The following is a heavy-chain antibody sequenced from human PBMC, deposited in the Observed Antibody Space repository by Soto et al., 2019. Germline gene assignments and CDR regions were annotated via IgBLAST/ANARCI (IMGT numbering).Heavy chain of an antibody. V-gene: IGHV1-46*04. D-gene: IGHD3-16*02. Sequence: QVQLVQSGAEVKGPGTSVTLSCQTSGYTFAHYYIHWVRQAPGQGLEHMGIIDPRTGTSGTATSPQSVQGRLSITSDASTSTVYMELSNLRSDDTATYYCARLSRITFIVDWGQGTLVTVAS. CDR1: GYTFAHYY. CDR2: IDPRTGTSGTA. J-gene: IGHJ4*02. CDR3: ARLSRITFIVD.